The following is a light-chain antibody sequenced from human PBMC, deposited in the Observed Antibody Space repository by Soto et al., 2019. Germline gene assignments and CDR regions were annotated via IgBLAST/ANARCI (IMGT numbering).Light chain of an antibody. CDR1: NRDVGGYNY. J-gene: IGLJ2*01. CDR2: EVT. Sequence: QSALAQPASVSGSPGQSITISCAGTNRDVGGYNYVSWYQQYPGKAPKLIIYEVTYRPSGVSNRFSGSKSGNTASLTISGLHAEDEADYYCSSYSSSSALDVIFGGGTQRTFL. CDR3: SSYSSSSALDVI. V-gene: IGLV2-14*01.